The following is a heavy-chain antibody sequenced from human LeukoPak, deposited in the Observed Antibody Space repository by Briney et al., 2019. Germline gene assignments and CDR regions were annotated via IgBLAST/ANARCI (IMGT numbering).Heavy chain of an antibody. V-gene: IGHV3-74*01. D-gene: IGHD3-16*01. CDR1: GFTFNRYW. CDR2: ISSDGRST. J-gene: IGHJ4*02. Sequence: GGSLRLSCAASGFTFNRYWMHRVRQAPGKGLVWVSRISSDGRSTSYADSVKGRFTISRDNAKNTLYLQMTSLRAEDTAVYYCAREYGAGGMDYWGQGTLVTVSS. CDR3: AREYGAGGMDY.